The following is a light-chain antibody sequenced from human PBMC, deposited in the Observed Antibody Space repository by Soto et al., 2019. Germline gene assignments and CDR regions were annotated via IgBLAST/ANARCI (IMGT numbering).Light chain of an antibody. CDR1: SGSVSNDNY. CDR2: STN. Sequence: QAVVTQEPSLSVSPAGTVTLTCGLNSGSVSNDNYPSWYQQTPGQAPRTLVYSTNTRSSGVPDRFSGSILGNKAALTITGAQADDESDYYCVLYMGSGISVFGGGTQLTVL. V-gene: IGLV8-61*01. J-gene: IGLJ3*02. CDR3: VLYMGSGISV.